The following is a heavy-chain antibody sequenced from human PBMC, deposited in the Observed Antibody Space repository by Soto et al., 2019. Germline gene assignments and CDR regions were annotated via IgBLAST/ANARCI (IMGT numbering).Heavy chain of an antibody. D-gene: IGHD3-16*02. V-gene: IGHV2-5*02. CDR1: GFSLSTSGVG. J-gene: IGHJ3*02. Sequence: QITLKESGPTLVKPTQTLTLTCTFSGFSLSTSGVGVGWIRQPPGKALEWLALIYWDDDKLYSPSLKSSLTIPKDTSKNQVVPTMTNMDPVDTATYYCAQTLGGDYDYIWGSDRIDDFDIWGQGTMVTVSS. CDR3: AQTLGGDYDYIWGSDRIDDFDI. CDR2: IYWDDDK.